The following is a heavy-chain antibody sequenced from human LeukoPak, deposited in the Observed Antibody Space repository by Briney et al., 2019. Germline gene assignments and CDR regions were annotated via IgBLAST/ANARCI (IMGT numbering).Heavy chain of an antibody. CDR2: INHSGRI. V-gene: IGHV4-34*01. CDR3: ARASPYYYDSSGYYYYYYYMDV. J-gene: IGHJ6*03. Sequence: PSETLSLTCAVYGGSFSGYYWSWIRQPPGKGLEWIGEINHSGRINYNPSLQSRVTISVDTSKNQFSLKLSSVTAADTAVYYCARASPYYYDSSGYYYYYYYMDVWGKGTTVTVSS. D-gene: IGHD3-22*01. CDR1: GGSFSGYY.